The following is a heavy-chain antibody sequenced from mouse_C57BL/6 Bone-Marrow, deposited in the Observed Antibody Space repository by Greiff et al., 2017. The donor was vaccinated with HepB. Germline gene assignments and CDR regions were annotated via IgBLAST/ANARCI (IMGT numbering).Heavy chain of an antibody. CDR1: GFTFSDYY. Sequence: EVHLVESEGGLVQPGSSMKLSCTASGFTFSDYYMAWVRQVPEKGLEWVANINYDGSSTYYLDSLKSRFIISRDNAKNILYLQMSSLKSEDTATYYCARGGVYYYGSSPMDYWGQGTSVTVSS. D-gene: IGHD1-1*01. CDR3: ARGGVYYYGSSPMDY. J-gene: IGHJ4*01. CDR2: INYDGSST. V-gene: IGHV5-16*01.